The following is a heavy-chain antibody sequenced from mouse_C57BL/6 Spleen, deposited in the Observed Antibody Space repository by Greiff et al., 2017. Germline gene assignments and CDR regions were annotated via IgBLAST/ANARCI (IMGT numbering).Heavy chain of an antibody. CDR3: ARRDDYDRGGFDY. V-gene: IGHV1-82*01. J-gene: IGHJ2*01. CDR2: IYPGDGDT. Sequence: VQVVESGPELVKPGASVKISCKASGYAFSSSWMNWVKQRPGKGLEWIGRIYPGDGDTNYNGKFKGKATLTADKSSSTAYMQLSSLTSEDSAVYFCARRDDYDRGGFDYWGQGTTLTVSS. D-gene: IGHD2-4*01. CDR1: GYAFSSSW.